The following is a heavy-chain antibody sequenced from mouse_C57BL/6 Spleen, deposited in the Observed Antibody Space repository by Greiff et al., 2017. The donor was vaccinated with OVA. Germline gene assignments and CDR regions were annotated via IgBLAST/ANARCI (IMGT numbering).Heavy chain of an antibody. D-gene: IGHD1-1*01. Sequence: VKLMESGAELMKPGASVKLSCKATGYTFTGYWIEWVKQRPGHGLEWIGEILPGSGSTNYNEKFKGKATFTADTSSNTAYMQLSSLTTEDSAIYYCARKGSYCYGSSLYYYAMDYWGQGTSVTVSS. CDR1: GYTFTGYW. CDR3: ARKGSYCYGSSLYYYAMDY. CDR2: ILPGSGST. V-gene: IGHV1-9*01. J-gene: IGHJ4*01.